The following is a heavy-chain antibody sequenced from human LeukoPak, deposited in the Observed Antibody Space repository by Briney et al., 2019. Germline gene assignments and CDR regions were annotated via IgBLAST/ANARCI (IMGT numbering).Heavy chain of an antibody. CDR2: INHSGST. Sequence: GSLRLSCAASGFTFSIYAMSWVRQPPGKGLEWIGEINHSGSTNYNPSLKSRVTISVDTSKNQFSLKLSSVTAADTAVYYCARGRLANDYWGQGTLVTVSS. CDR3: ARGRLANDY. V-gene: IGHV4-34*01. CDR1: GFTFSIYA. D-gene: IGHD6-6*01. J-gene: IGHJ4*02.